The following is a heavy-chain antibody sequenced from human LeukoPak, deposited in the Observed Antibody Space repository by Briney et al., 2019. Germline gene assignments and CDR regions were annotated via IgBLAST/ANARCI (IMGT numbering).Heavy chain of an antibody. CDR2: IYYSGST. Sequence: NPSETLSLTCTVSGDSISSGDYYWSWIRQHPGKGLEWIGYIYYSGSTYYNPSLKSRVTISVDTSKNQSSLKLSTVTAADTAVYYCAREAYDTPRDAFDIWGQGTMVTVSS. V-gene: IGHV4-31*03. CDR1: GDSISSGDYY. CDR3: AREAYDTPRDAFDI. J-gene: IGHJ3*02. D-gene: IGHD3-22*01.